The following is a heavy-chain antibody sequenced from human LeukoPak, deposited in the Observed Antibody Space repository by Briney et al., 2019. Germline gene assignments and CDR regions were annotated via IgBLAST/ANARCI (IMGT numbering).Heavy chain of an antibody. V-gene: IGHV3-48*04. J-gene: IGHJ4*02. D-gene: IGHD3-22*01. Sequence: GGSLRLSCAASGFTFSSYSMNWVRQAPGKGLEWVSYISSSGSTIYYADSVKGRFTISRDNAKNSLYLQMNSLRAEDTAVYYCAREYYYDSSGYYYYPDYWGQGTLVTVSS. CDR3: AREYYYDSSGYYYYPDY. CDR2: ISSSGSTI. CDR1: GFTFSSYS.